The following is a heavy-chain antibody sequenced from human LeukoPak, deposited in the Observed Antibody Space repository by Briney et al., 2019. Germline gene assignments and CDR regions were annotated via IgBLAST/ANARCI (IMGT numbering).Heavy chain of an antibody. J-gene: IGHJ4*02. D-gene: IGHD2-2*01. Sequence: PGRSLRLSCAASGFTFSSYAMHWVRQAPGKGLEWVAVISYDGSNKYYADSVKGRFTISRDNSKNTLYLQMNSLRAEDTAVYYCARVPRRYCSSTGCYAYYFDYWGQGTLVTVSS. V-gene: IGHV3-30*04. CDR1: GFTFSSYA. CDR2: ISYDGSNK. CDR3: ARVPRRYCSSTGCYAYYFDY.